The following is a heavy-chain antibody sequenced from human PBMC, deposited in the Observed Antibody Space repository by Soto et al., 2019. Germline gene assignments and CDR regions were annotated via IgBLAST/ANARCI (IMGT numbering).Heavy chain of an antibody. CDR3: AGSTSSWGV. D-gene: IGHD6-13*01. CDR1: GFTSSNYW. J-gene: IGHJ6*04. V-gene: IGHV3-7*01. CDR2: IKQDGSEK. Sequence: EVQVVESGGGLVQPGGSLRLSCVASGFTSSNYWMNWVRQAPGKGLEWEANIKQDGSEKNYVDSVKGRFTISRDNAKNSLYLQMNSLRAEDTAVYYCAGSTSSWGVWGKGTTVTVSS.